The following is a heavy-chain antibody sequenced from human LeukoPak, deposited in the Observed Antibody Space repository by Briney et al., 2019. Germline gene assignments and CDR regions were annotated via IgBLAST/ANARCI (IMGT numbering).Heavy chain of an antibody. CDR3: AREGPQPASYYYYGMDV. D-gene: IGHD2-2*01. CDR2: INAGNGNT. CDR1: GYTFTSYA. J-gene: IGHJ6*02. Sequence: ASVKVSCKASGYTFTSYAMHWVRQAPGQRLEWMGWINAGNGNTKYSQKFQGRVTITRDTSASTAYMELSSLRSEDTAVYYCAREGPQPASYYYYGMDVWGQGTTVTVSS. V-gene: IGHV1-3*01.